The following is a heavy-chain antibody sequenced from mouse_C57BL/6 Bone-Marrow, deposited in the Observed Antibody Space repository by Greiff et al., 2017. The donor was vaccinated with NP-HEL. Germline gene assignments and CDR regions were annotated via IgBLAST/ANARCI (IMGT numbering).Heavy chain of an antibody. CDR2: ISSGSSTI. Sequence: EVQVVESGGGLVKPGGSLKLSCAASGFTFSDYGMHWVRQAPEQGLEWVAYISSGSSTIYYADTVKGRSTISRDNAKNTLFLQMTSLRSEATAMYYCAGRDYYGSGYYFDCWGKGTTLTVAS. D-gene: IGHD1-1*01. CDR3: AGRDYYGSGYYFDC. CDR1: GFTFSDYG. J-gene: IGHJ2*01. V-gene: IGHV5-17*01.